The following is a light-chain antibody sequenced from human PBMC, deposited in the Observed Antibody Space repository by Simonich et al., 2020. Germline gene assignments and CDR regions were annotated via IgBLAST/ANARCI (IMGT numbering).Light chain of an antibody. V-gene: IGLV1-40*01. J-gene: IGLJ7*01. Sequence: QSVLTQPPSVSGAPGQRVTLSCTGSSSNNGAGYAVHWYQQLPGPAPKLLIDSNSNRPSGVPDRVSGAKSGTSASLAITGLQAEDEADYYCQSYDSSLSGAVFGGGTQLTVL. CDR3: QSYDSSLSGAV. CDR2: SNS. CDR1: SSNNGAGYA.